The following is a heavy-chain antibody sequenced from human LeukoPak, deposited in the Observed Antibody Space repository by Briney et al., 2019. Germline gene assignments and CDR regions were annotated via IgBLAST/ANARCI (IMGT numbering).Heavy chain of an antibody. Sequence: GGSLRLSCAASGFTFSSYSMNWVRQAPGKGLEWVSAISGSGGSTYYADSVKGRFTISRDNSKNTLYLQMNSLRAEDTAVYYCAKGSGSYPWYFDYWGQGTLVTVSS. CDR1: GFTFSSYS. D-gene: IGHD1-26*01. V-gene: IGHV3-23*01. CDR2: ISGSGGST. CDR3: AKGSGSYPWYFDY. J-gene: IGHJ4*02.